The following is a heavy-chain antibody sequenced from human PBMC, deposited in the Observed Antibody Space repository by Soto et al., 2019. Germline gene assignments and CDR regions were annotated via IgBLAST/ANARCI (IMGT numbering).Heavy chain of an antibody. CDR3: ANKRPAGSGDARNAFDI. CDR2: INHSGST. Sequence: SETLSLTCAVYGGSFSGYYWSWIRQPPGKGLEWIGEINHSGSTNYNPFLKSRVTISVEKSKNQFSLKLSSVTAADTAVYYCANKRPAGSGDARNAFDIWGQGTMVTVSS. J-gene: IGHJ3*02. D-gene: IGHD1-26*01. V-gene: IGHV4-34*01. CDR1: GGSFSGYY.